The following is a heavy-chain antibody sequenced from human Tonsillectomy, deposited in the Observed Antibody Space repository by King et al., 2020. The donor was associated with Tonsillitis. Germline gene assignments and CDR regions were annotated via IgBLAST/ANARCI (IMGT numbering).Heavy chain of an antibody. V-gene: IGHV3-33*01. CDR3: ARDLMVVYGMDV. J-gene: IGHJ6*02. CDR1: GFTFSSYG. D-gene: IGHD3-10*01. Sequence: VQLVESGGGVVQPGRSLRLSCAASGFTFSSYGMHWGRQAPGKGLEWVAVIWYDGRNKYYADSVKGRFIISRDNSKNTLYLQMNSLRAEDTAVYYCARDLMVVYGMDVWGQGTTVTVSS. CDR2: IWYDGRNK.